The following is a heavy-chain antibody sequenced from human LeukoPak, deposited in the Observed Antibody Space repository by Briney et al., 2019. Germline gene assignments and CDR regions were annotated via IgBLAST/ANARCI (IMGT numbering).Heavy chain of an antibody. CDR1: GYSFTSYW. CDR2: IHPADSDT. J-gene: IGHJ3*02. Sequence: KLGESLKISCKGSGYSFTSYWIGWVRQMPGKGLEWMGIIHPADSDTKYSPSFQGQVTMSADKSINTAYLQWSSLKASDTAMYYCATRLRWSHSRPDAFDIWGQGTMVTVSS. CDR3: ATRLRWSHSRPDAFDI. V-gene: IGHV5-51*01. D-gene: IGHD4-23*01.